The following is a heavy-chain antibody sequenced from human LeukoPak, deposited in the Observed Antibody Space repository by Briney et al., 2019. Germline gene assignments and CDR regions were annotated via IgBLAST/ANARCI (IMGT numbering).Heavy chain of an antibody. CDR2: VHHTGRA. J-gene: IGHJ5*02. CDR3: AREPDA. V-gene: IGHV4-59*12. CDR1: GGSISSYY. Sequence: SETLSLTCTVSGGSISSYYWSWIRQPPGKGLEWLGTVHHTGRAFYNPSLRGRTTVSVDTSKNEFSLKLTSVTAADTAVCYCAREPDAWGQGILVIVSS.